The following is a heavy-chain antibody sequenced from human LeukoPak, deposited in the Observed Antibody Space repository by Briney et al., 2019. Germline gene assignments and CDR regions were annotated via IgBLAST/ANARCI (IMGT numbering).Heavy chain of an antibody. V-gene: IGHV4-39*07. Sequence: SEAQSLTCTVSGGSFSSSSYYWGWIRQPPGKGLEWIGSIYYSGSTYYNPSLKSRVTISVDTSKNQFSLKLSSVTAADTAVYYCARDSSSSGQDYWGQGTLVTVSS. CDR3: ARDSSSSGQDY. D-gene: IGHD6-6*01. CDR2: IYYSGST. J-gene: IGHJ4*02. CDR1: GGSFSSSSYY.